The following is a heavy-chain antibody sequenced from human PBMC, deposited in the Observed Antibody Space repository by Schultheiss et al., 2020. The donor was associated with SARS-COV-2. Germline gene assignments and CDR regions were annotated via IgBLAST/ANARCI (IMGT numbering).Heavy chain of an antibody. V-gene: IGHV3-33*08. Sequence: GGSLRLSCAASGFIVRTDYMRWVRQAPGEGLEWVGIIWYDGSNKYYADSVKGRFTISRDNSKNTLYLQMNSLRAEDTAVYYCARYSSTSQAVDYWGQGTLVTVSS. D-gene: IGHD2-2*01. CDR1: GFIVRTDY. J-gene: IGHJ4*02. CDR2: IWYDGSNK. CDR3: ARYSSTSQAVDY.